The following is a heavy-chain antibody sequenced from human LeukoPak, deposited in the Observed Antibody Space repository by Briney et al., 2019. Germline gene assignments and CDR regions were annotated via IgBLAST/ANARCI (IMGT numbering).Heavy chain of an antibody. CDR2: ISYDGSNK. D-gene: IGHD5-18*01. V-gene: IGHV3-30*04. CDR3: ARASPERGYSYGPLDNYFDY. Sequence: GGSLRLSCTASGFTFGDYAMSWVRQAPGKGLEWVAVISYDGSNKYYADSVKGRFTISRDNSKNSLYLQMNSLRAEDTAVYYCARASPERGYSYGPLDNYFDYWGQGTLVTVSS. CDR1: GFTFGDYA. J-gene: IGHJ4*02.